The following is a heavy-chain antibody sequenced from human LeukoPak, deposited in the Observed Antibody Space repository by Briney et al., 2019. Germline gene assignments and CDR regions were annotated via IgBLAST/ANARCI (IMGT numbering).Heavy chain of an antibody. CDR2: ISGNGGDT. CDR3: ARVGCSGGSCRKFDY. D-gene: IGHD2-15*01. J-gene: IGHJ4*02. V-gene: IGHV3-23*01. Sequence: GGSLRLSCAASGFTFSSYSMSWVRQAPGKGLEWVSVISGNGGDTFYADSVKGRFTISRDNSKHTLYLQMNSLRVEDTAVYYCARVGCSGGSCRKFDYWGQGTLVTVSS. CDR1: GFTFSSYS.